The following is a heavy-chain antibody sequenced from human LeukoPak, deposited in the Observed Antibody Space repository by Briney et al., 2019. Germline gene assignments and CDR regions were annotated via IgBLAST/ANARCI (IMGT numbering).Heavy chain of an antibody. V-gene: IGHV3-33*01. J-gene: IGHJ4*02. D-gene: IGHD1-26*01. CDR3: AREVEWELPDY. CDR2: IWYDAINK. CDR1: GFTFNNYG. Sequence: GGSLRLSCAASGFTFNNYGMHWVRQAPGKGLEWVAVIWYDAINKYYADSVKGRLTISRDNAKNSLYLQMNSLRVDDTAIYYCAREVEWELPDYWGQGTLVIVSS.